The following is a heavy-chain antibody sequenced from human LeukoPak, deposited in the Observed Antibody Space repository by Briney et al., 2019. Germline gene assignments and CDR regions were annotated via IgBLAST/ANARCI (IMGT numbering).Heavy chain of an antibody. CDR2: IYYSGST. Sequence: PSETLSLTCTVSGGSISSSSYYWGWIRQPPGKGLEWIGSIYYSGSTYYNPSLKGRVTISVDTSKNQFSLKLSSVTAADTAVYYCAREGSDVDTAMGVNWFDPWGQGTLVTVSS. CDR1: GGSISSSSYY. V-gene: IGHV4-39*07. D-gene: IGHD5-18*01. CDR3: AREGSDVDTAMGVNWFDP. J-gene: IGHJ5*02.